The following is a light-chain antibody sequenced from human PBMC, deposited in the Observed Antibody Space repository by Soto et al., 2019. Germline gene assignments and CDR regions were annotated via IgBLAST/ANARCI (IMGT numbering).Light chain of an antibody. V-gene: IGKV1-12*01. CDR2: ATS. CDR3: QQGNFFPWT. J-gene: IGKJ1*01. Sequence: QMTQSPSSVSAAVGDTVTITCRPSQGISVWLAWYQLKPGQAPKLLIYATSRVHGVPSRFAGSGSETDFTLTINNLQPEDSAIYYCQQGNFFPWTFGQGTKVDIK. CDR1: QGISVW.